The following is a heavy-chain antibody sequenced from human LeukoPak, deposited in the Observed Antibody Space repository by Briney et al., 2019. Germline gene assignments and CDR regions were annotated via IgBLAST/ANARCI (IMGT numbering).Heavy chain of an antibody. CDR1: GFTFSSYW. V-gene: IGHV3-7*01. D-gene: IGHD3-3*01. CDR3: ARDLSPFYYDFWSGYPGLPPDFYGMDV. J-gene: IGHJ6*02. Sequence: GGSLRLSCAASGFTFSSYWMSWVRQAPGKGLEWVANIKQDGSEKYYVDSVKGRFTISRDNAKNSLYLQMNSLRAEDTAVYYCARDLSPFYYDFWSGYPGLPPDFYGMDVWGQGTTVTVSS. CDR2: IKQDGSEK.